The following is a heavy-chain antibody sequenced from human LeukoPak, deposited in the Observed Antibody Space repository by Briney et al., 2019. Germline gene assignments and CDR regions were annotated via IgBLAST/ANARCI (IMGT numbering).Heavy chain of an antibody. V-gene: IGHV4-34*01. J-gene: IGHJ4*02. CDR3: AGFGELDLDY. CDR2: INHSGST. CDR1: GVSFSGYY. D-gene: IGHD3-10*01. Sequence: SSETLSLTCAVYGVSFSGYYWSWIRQPPGKRLEWIGEINHSGSTNYNPSLKSRVTISVDTSKNQFSLKLSSVTAADTAVYYCAGFGELDLDYWGQGTLVTVSS.